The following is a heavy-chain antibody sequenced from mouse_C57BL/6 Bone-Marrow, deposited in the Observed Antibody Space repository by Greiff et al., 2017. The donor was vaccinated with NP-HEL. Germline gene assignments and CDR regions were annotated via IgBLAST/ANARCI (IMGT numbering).Heavy chain of an antibody. CDR3: ARSLYYYGSHYYAMDY. CDR1: GYTFTTYP. Sequence: VQLQQSGAELVKPGASVKMSCKASGYTFTTYPIEWMKQNHGKSLEWIGNFHPYNDDTKYNEKFKGKATLTVEKSSSTVYLELSRLTSDDSAVYYCARSLYYYGSHYYAMDYWGQGTSVTVSS. J-gene: IGHJ4*01. V-gene: IGHV1-47*01. CDR2: FHPYNDDT. D-gene: IGHD1-1*01.